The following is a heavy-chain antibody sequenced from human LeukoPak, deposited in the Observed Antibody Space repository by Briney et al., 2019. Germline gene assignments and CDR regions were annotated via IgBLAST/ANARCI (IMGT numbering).Heavy chain of an antibody. J-gene: IGHJ4*02. CDR3: ARDNWGSFDY. CDR2: MSNDGSYT. CDR1: GFTFSAYW. D-gene: IGHD7-27*01. Sequence: GGSVRLSCVGSGFTFSAYWMGWVRQAPGQGLEYVSHMSNDGSYTVYADSVKGRFTIPRENAKNTVYLQMNSLRAEDTAVYYCARDNWGSFDYWGQGVLITVSS. V-gene: IGHV3-74*01.